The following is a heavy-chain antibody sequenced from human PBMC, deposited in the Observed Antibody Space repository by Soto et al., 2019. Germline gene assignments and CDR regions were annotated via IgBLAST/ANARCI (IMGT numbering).Heavy chain of an antibody. CDR1: GFTFSSYG. Sequence: PGGSLRLSCAASGFTFSSYGMHWVRQAPGKGLEWVAVISYDGSNKYYADSVKGRFTISRDNSKNTLYLQMNSLRAEDTAVYYCATGSIAKHSIVLMVYAHYWGQGTLVTVSS. CDR2: ISYDGSNK. V-gene: IGHV3-30*03. D-gene: IGHD2-8*01. J-gene: IGHJ4*02. CDR3: ATGSIAKHSIVLMVYAHY.